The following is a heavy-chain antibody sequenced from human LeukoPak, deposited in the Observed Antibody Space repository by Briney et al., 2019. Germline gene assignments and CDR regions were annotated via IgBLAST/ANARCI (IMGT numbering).Heavy chain of an antibody. V-gene: IGHV3-23*01. Sequence: GGSLRLSCAASGFTFSSYWMSWVRQAPGKGLEWVSAISGSGGSTYYADSVKGRFTISRDNSKNTLYLQMNSLRAEVTAVYYCAKDSSSWYYDYWGQGTLVTVSS. CDR2: ISGSGGST. CDR3: AKDSSSWYYDY. J-gene: IGHJ4*02. D-gene: IGHD6-13*01. CDR1: GFTFSSYW.